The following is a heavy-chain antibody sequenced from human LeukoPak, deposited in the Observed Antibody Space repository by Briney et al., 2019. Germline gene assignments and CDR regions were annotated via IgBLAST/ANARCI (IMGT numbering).Heavy chain of an antibody. D-gene: IGHD4-17*01. CDR2: IRGSNGDT. Sequence: ASVKVSCKASGYSFTSYGISWVRQAPGQGLEWMGWIRGSNGDTNYAQKFQGRVTVTTDTSTNTAYLELRSLRSDDTAVCYCARDTGFGDNGVDYWGQGTLVTVSS. CDR3: ARDTGFGDNGVDY. V-gene: IGHV1-18*01. J-gene: IGHJ4*02. CDR1: GYSFTSYG.